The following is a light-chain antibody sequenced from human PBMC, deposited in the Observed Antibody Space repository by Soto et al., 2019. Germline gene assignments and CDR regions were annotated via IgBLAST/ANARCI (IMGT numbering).Light chain of an antibody. CDR1: SSDVGGYNY. V-gene: IGLV2-14*01. Sequence: QAVVPQPGSVSGSPGQSITISCTGTSSDVGGYNYVSWYQQQPGKAPKFMIYDVTNRPSGVSNRFSGSKSGNTASLTISGLQAEDEADYYCCSYTTSNTRQIVFGTGTKLTVL. J-gene: IGLJ1*01. CDR2: DVT. CDR3: CSYTTSNTRQIV.